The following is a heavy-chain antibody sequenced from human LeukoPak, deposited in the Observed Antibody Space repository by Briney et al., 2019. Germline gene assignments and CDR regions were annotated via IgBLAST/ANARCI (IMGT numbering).Heavy chain of an antibody. CDR1: GFTFSSYW. CDR3: ARAGYCTSNSCYSPNFYYMDV. J-gene: IGHJ6*03. D-gene: IGHD2-2*01. V-gene: IGHV3-7*01. Sequence: GGSLRLSCAASGFTFSSYWMSWVRQAPGKGLEWVANIKQDGSEKYYVDSVRGRFIISRDNAKNSLFLQMYSLRADDTAVYYCARAGYCTSNSCYSPNFYYMDVWGKGTTVAVSS. CDR2: IKQDGSEK.